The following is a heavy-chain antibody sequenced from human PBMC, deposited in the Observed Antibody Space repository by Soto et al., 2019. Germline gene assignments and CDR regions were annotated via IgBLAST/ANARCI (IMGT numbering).Heavy chain of an antibody. Sequence: TSETLSLTCTVSGGSISSYYWSWIRQPPGKGLEWIGYIYYSGSTNYNPSLKSRVTISVDTSKNQFSLKLSSVTAADTAVYYCGRNYDFWSLDYWGQGTLVTVSS. CDR2: IYYSGST. CDR1: GGSISSYY. V-gene: IGHV4-59*01. CDR3: GRNYDFWSLDY. J-gene: IGHJ4*02. D-gene: IGHD3-3*01.